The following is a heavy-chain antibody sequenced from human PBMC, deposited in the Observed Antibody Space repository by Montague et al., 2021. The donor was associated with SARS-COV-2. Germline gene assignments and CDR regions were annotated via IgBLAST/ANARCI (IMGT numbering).Heavy chain of an antibody. J-gene: IGHJ6*02. CDR2: LYTSGST. CDR1: GASVRTYY. CDR3: ARDGADYSFAYYHEMDV. D-gene: IGHD5-12*01. V-gene: IGHV4-4*07. Sequence: SETLSLTCTVSGASVRTYYWSWIRQPAGKKLEWMGRLYTSGSTYXNPSLKSRVTMSLDTSKNLFSLNLSSMTAADTAVYYCARDGADYSFAYYHEMDVWGQGIAVTVSS.